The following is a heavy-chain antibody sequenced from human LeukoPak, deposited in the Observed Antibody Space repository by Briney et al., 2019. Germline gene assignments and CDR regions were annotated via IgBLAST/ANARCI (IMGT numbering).Heavy chain of an antibody. Sequence: PSETLSLTCTVSGGPISSSSYYWGWIRQPPGKGPEWIGTIYYSGSTYYNPSLKSRVTISVDTSKNQFSLKLSSVTAADTAVYYCARGGPHGAFDIWGQGTMVTVSS. V-gene: IGHV4-39*01. CDR3: ARGGPHGAFDI. J-gene: IGHJ3*02. CDR1: GGPISSSSYY. CDR2: IYYSGST.